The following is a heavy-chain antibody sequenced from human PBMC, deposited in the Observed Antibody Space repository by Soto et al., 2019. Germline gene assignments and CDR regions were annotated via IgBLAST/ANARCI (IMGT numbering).Heavy chain of an antibody. V-gene: IGHV3-33*01. J-gene: IGHJ4*02. CDR2: IWYDGSNK. Sequence: GGSLRLSCAASGFTFSSYGMHWVRQAPGKGLEWVAVIWYDGSNKYYADSVKGRFTISRDNSKNTLYLQMNSLRAEDTAVYYCARSRITMVRGVPFNYWGQGTLVTVSS. CDR1: GFTFSSYG. D-gene: IGHD3-10*01. CDR3: ARSRITMVRGVPFNY.